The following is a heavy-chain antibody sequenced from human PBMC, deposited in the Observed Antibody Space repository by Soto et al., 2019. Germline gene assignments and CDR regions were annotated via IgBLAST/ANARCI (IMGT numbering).Heavy chain of an antibody. CDR3: ASMQIWYFDY. J-gene: IGHJ4*02. D-gene: IGHD2-2*01. CDR1: GGSISSSSYY. CDR2: IYYSGST. V-gene: IGHV4-39*01. Sequence: PSETLSLTCTVSGGSISSSSYYWGWIRQPPGKGLEWIGSIYYSGSTYYNPSLKSRVTISVDTSKNQFSLKLSSVTAADTAVYYCASMQIWYFDYWGQGTLVTVSS.